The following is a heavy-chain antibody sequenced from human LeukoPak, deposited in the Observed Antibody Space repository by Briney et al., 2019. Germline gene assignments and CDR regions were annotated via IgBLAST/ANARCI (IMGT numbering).Heavy chain of an antibody. CDR3: ARGTTTYYDFWSGPMDV. D-gene: IGHD3-3*01. V-gene: IGHV3-48*03. CDR2: ISSSGSTI. J-gene: IGHJ6*02. Sequence: QPGGSLRLSCAAPGFTFSSYEMNWVRQAPGKGLEWDSYISSSGSTIYYADSVKGRFTISRDNAKNSLYLQMNSLRAEDTAVYYCARGTTTYYDFWSGPMDVWGQGTTVTVSS. CDR1: GFTFSSYE.